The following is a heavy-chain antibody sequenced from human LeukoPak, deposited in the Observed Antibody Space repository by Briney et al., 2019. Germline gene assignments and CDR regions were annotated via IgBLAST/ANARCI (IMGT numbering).Heavy chain of an antibody. V-gene: IGHV3-9*01. CDR1: GFSFDDYV. CDR3: AKDIRGATVTDYGMDV. D-gene: IGHD4-17*01. J-gene: IGHJ6*02. Sequence: GGSLRLSCAASGFSFDDYVMHWVRQAPGKGLEWVSGISWNSASIGYADSVKGRFTISRDNAKNFLYLQMNSLRVEDTALYYCAKDIRGATVTDYGMDVWGQGTTVTVSS. CDR2: ISWNSASI.